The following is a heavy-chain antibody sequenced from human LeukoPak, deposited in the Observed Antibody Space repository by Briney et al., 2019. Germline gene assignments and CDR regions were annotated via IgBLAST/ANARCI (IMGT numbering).Heavy chain of an antibody. D-gene: IGHD3-3*01. CDR1: GYTFTGYY. V-gene: IGHV1-2*02. J-gene: IGHJ4*02. Sequence: GASVKVSCKASGYTFTGYYIDWVRQAPGQGLEWMGWITPNSGGTKYGQKFRGRVTMTRDTSISTAYMELSSLRSDDTAVYYCARDLRFLEWLSLDYWGQGTLVTVSS. CDR2: ITPNSGGT. CDR3: ARDLRFLEWLSLDY.